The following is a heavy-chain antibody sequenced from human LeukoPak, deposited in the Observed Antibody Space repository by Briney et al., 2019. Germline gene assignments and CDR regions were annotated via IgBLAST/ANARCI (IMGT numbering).Heavy chain of an antibody. Sequence: SETLSLTCTVSGGSISSFYWSWIRQPPGKGLEWIGYVHNSGTTNYSPSLKRRVTISVDTSKNQFSLRLSSVTAADTAVYYSARREAFDVWGQGTMVTVSS. CDR2: VHNSGTT. D-gene: IGHD1-26*01. V-gene: IGHV4-59*01. J-gene: IGHJ3*01. CDR3: ARREAFDV. CDR1: GGSISSFY.